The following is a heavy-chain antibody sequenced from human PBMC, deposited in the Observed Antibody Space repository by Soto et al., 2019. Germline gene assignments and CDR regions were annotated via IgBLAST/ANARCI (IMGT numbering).Heavy chain of an antibody. CDR1: GYNFTSYD. CDR3: ARDLGGWTDY. D-gene: IGHD6-19*01. V-gene: IGHV1-3*01. Sequence: QVQLVQSGAEVKKPWASVNVSCRASGYNFTSYDMHWVRQAPGQRLDWMGWINAGNGNTKYSQKLQGRVTITWDTSASTADMELSSVRSEDTTVDYCARDLGGWTDYWGKGTLITVSS. J-gene: IGHJ4*02. CDR2: INAGNGNT.